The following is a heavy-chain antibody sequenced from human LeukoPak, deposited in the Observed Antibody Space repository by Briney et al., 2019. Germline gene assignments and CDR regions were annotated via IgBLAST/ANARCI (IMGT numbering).Heavy chain of an antibody. CDR3: AKQRSPTTGLNWFDP. Sequence: GGSLRLSCGASGFTVSSNYMSWVRQAPGKGLQWVSLIYSGGSTYYTESVKGRFTISRDNSKNTLSLQMDSLRPEDTAVYYCAKQRSPTTGLNWFDPWGQGTLVTVSS. CDR2: IYSGGST. V-gene: IGHV3-66*04. J-gene: IGHJ5*02. CDR1: GFTVSSNY. D-gene: IGHD1-1*01.